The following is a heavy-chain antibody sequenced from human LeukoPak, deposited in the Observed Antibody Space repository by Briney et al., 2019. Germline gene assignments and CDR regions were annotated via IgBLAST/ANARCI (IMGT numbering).Heavy chain of an antibody. CDR1: GGSFSGYY. CDR2: INHSGST. D-gene: IGHD3-9*01. J-gene: IGHJ4*02. Sequence: SETLSLTCAVYGGSFSGYYWSWIRQPPGKGLEWIGEINHSGSTNYNPSLKSRVTISVDTSKNQFSLKLSSVTAADTAVYYCARSTWHYDILTGYYSIVSPFDYWGQGTLVTVSS. CDR3: ARSTWHYDILTGYYSIVSPFDY. V-gene: IGHV4-34*01.